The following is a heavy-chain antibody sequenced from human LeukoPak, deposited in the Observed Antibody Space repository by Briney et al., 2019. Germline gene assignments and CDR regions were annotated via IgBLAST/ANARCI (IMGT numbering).Heavy chain of an antibody. V-gene: IGHV1-8*01. J-gene: IGHJ5*02. CDR3: ATFIVGAKFDP. D-gene: IGHD1-26*01. Sequence: ASVKVSCKASGYTFTNYDINWVRQAPGQGFEWMGWMNPNSGNTAYAQKFQGRATMTRNTSITTAYVELSSLRSDDTAVYYCATFIVGAKFDPWGQGTLVTVSS. CDR2: MNPNSGNT. CDR1: GYTFTNYD.